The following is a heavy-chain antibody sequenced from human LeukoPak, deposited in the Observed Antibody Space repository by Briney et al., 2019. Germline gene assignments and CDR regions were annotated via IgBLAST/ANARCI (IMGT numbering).Heavy chain of an antibody. CDR2: ISNSGSTI. D-gene: IGHD1-26*01. CDR1: GFPFIEYS. Sequence: GGSLRLSCTASGFPFIEYSMNWIRQAPGKGLEWVSYISNSGSTIYYADSVKGRFTISRDNGKNSLYLQMNSLRAEDTAVYYCAREHTSGTYYIDYWGQGALVTVSS. V-gene: IGHV3-11*01. J-gene: IGHJ4*02. CDR3: AREHTSGTYYIDY.